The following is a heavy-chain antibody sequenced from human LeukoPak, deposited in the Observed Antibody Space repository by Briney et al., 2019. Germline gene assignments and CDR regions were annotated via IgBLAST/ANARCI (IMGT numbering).Heavy chain of an antibody. D-gene: IGHD4-17*01. J-gene: IGHJ4*02. CDR3: ASTVTPAHYFDY. Sequence: PSETLSLTCTVSGGSISSGGYYWSWIRQHPGKGLEWIGYIYYTGSTYYNPSLKSRVTISVDTSKNQFSLKLSSVTAADTAVYYCASTVTPAHYFDYWGQGTLVTVSS. V-gene: IGHV4-31*03. CDR2: IYYTGST. CDR1: GGSISSGGYY.